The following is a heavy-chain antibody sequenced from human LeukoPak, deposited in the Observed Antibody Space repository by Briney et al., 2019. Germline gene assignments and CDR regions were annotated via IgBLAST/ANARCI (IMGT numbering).Heavy chain of an antibody. V-gene: IGHV3-21*01. D-gene: IGHD6-13*01. J-gene: IGHJ4*02. CDR2: ISTSSNNI. Sequence: PGGSLRLSCAASGFTFSSYSMNWVRQAPGKGLEWVSSISTSSNNIFYADSVKGRFTISRDNAKNSLYLQMNSLRAEDTAVYYCAKDPYSSSWYPDYWGQGTLVTVSS. CDR1: GFTFSSYS. CDR3: AKDPYSSSWYPDY.